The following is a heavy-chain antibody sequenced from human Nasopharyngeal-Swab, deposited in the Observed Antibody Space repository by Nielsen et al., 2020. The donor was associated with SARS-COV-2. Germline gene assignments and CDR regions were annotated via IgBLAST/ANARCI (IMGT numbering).Heavy chain of an antibody. CDR3: ASEGSGSYYLLYYYYGMDV. D-gene: IGHD1-26*01. CDR2: IYYSGST. Sequence: WLRQPPGQGLEWIGSIYYSGSTYYNPSLKSRVTISVDTSKNQFSLKLSSVTAADTAVYYCASEGSGSYYLLYYYYGMDVWGQGTTVTVSS. J-gene: IGHJ6*02. V-gene: IGHV4-39*01.